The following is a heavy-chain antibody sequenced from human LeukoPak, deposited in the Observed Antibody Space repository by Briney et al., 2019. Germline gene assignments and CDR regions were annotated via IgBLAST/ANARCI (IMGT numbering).Heavy chain of an antibody. Sequence: SETLSLTCTVSGGAISSSSYYWGWIRQPPGKRLEWIGGIYYSVSTYYNPSLKSRVTISVDTSNNQFSLKLSSVTAADTAVYYWARVLVIVVVPAAIDYYYYMDVWGKGTTVTVSS. D-gene: IGHD2-2*03. CDR1: GGAISSSSYY. CDR2: IYYSVST. J-gene: IGHJ6*03. V-gene: IGHV4-39*07. CDR3: ARVLVIVVVPAAIDYYYYMDV.